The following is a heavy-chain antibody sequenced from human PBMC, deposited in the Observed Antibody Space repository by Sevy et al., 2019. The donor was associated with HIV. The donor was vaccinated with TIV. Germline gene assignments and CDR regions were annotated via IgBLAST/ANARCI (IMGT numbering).Heavy chain of an antibody. CDR2: IKSKTDGGTT. V-gene: IGHV3-15*01. CDR3: TTGMRNTKFDY. CDR1: GFTFSNAW. J-gene: IGHJ4*02. Sequence: GGSLRLSCAASGFTFSNAWMSWVRQAPGKGLEWVGRIKSKTDGGTTDYAAPVKGRFTISREDSKNTLYLQMNSLKTEDTAVYYCTTGMRNTKFDYWGQGTLVTVSS. D-gene: IGHD3-3*01.